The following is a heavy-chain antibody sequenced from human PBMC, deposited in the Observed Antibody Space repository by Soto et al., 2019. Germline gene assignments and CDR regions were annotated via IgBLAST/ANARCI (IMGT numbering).Heavy chain of an antibody. V-gene: IGHV1-2*04. Sequence: ASVKVSCKASGYTFTGYYMYWVRQAPGQGLEWMGWINPNSGGTNYAQKFQGWVTMTRDTSISTAYMELSRLRSDDTAVYYCARSDSSGRAEYFQHWGQGTLVTVPQ. J-gene: IGHJ1*01. CDR3: ARSDSSGRAEYFQH. D-gene: IGHD3-22*01. CDR2: INPNSGGT. CDR1: GYTFTGYY.